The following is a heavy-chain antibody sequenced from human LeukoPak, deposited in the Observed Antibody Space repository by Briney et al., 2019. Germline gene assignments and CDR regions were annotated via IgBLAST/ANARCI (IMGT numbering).Heavy chain of an antibody. Sequence: APVKVSCKASGYTFTGYYMHWVRQAPGQGLEWMGRINPNSGGTNYAQKFQGRVTMTRDTSISTAYMELSRLRSDDTAVYYCARGLMYYYDSSGMGLGYWGQGTLVTVSS. D-gene: IGHD3-22*01. V-gene: IGHV1-2*06. CDR2: INPNSGGT. CDR3: ARGLMYYYDSSGMGLGY. CDR1: GYTFTGYY. J-gene: IGHJ4*02.